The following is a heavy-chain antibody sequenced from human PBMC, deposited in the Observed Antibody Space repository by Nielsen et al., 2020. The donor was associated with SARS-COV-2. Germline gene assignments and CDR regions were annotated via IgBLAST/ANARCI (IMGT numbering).Heavy chain of an antibody. CDR3: ARDRRRRDGWGLFDY. D-gene: IGHD5-24*01. CDR2: ISYDGSNK. J-gene: IGHJ4*02. Sequence: GESLKISCAASGFTFSSYGMHWVRQAPGKGLEWVAVISYDGSNKYYADSVKGRFTISRDNSKNTLYLQMNSLRAEDTAVYYCARDRRRRDGWGLFDYWGQGTLVTVSS. V-gene: IGHV3-33*05. CDR1: GFTFSSYG.